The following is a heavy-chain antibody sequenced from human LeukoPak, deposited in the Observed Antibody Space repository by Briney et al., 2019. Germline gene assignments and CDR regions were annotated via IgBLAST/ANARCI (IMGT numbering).Heavy chain of an antibody. J-gene: IGHJ4*02. CDR1: GFTFSSYS. Sequence: PGGSLRLSCAASGFTFSSYSINWVRQAPGKGLEWVSSISSSSSYIYYADSVKGRFTISRDNAKNSLYLQMNSLRAEDTAAYYCARDTTGTSDYWGQRTMVTVSS. V-gene: IGHV3-21*01. D-gene: IGHD1-1*01. CDR2: ISSSSSYI. CDR3: ARDTTGTSDY.